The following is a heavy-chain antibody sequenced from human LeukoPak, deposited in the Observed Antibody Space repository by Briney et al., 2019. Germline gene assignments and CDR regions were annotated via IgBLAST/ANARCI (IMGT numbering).Heavy chain of an antibody. V-gene: IGHV3-48*01. Sequence: GGSLRLSCAASGFTFSDYSMNWVRQAPGRGLEWISYIWSGSSGIYQADFVKGRFTISRDNSKNTLYLQMNSLRAEDTAVYYCAKPDIVVVVAATPDIWGQGTMVTVSS. CDR1: GFTFSDYS. D-gene: IGHD2-15*01. CDR3: AKPDIVVVVAATPDI. J-gene: IGHJ3*02. CDR2: IWSGSSGI.